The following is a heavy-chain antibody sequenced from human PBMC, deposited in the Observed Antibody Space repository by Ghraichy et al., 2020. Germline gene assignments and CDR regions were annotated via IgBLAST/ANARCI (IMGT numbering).Heavy chain of an antibody. CDR2: ISSDGSDK. V-gene: IGHV3-30*18. Sequence: GGSLRLSCAASGFTFSNYGMHWVRQAPGKGLEWVAVISSDGSDKDYADSVKGRFTFSRDNSKNTLYLQMNSLRTEDTAVYYCAKDLTIRDYGGRGTFDIWGQGTMVTVSS. CDR1: GFTFSNYG. J-gene: IGHJ3*02. D-gene: IGHD4-17*01. CDR3: AKDLTIRDYGGRGTFDI.